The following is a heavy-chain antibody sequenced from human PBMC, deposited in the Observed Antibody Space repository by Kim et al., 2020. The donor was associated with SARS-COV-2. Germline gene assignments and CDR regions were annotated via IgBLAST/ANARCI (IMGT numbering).Heavy chain of an antibody. J-gene: IGHJ4*02. V-gene: IGHV4-59*01. CDR3: ARENTAGSFYFDF. Sequence: YNPSRKTRATRSLDTSKDHFSLKLTSVAAADTAVYYCARENTAGSFYFDFWGQGILVTVSS. D-gene: IGHD1-1*01.